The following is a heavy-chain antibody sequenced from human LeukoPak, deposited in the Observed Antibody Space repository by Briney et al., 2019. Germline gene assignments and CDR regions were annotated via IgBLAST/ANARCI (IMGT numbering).Heavy chain of an antibody. CDR3: ATLPACSGDNCVPRGAFDI. V-gene: IGHV4-59*01. J-gene: IGHJ3*02. Sequence: SETLSLTCIVSGGPISRYYWTWIRQPPGKGLEWIGWIYYSGNTNFNPSLKSRVTLSVDTSKNHFSLKLNSVTAADTAMYYCATLPACSGDNCVPRGAFDIWGQGTMVTVSS. CDR1: GGPISRYY. CDR2: IYYSGNT. D-gene: IGHD2-15*01.